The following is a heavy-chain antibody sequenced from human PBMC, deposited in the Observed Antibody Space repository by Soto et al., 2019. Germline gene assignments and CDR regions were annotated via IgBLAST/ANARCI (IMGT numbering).Heavy chain of an antibody. CDR2: IYHGGNI. D-gene: IGHD5-12*01. Sequence: PSESLSLTCTVSGDSINTTYWWNWVRQPPGKGLEWIGEIYHGGNINYNPSLKSRVTISMDKSKNQISLNLFSVTAADTAVYYCARDHSYSGNWAFDYWGQGALVTVSS. CDR1: GDSINTTYW. J-gene: IGHJ4*02. V-gene: IGHV4-4*02. CDR3: ARDHSYSGNWAFDY.